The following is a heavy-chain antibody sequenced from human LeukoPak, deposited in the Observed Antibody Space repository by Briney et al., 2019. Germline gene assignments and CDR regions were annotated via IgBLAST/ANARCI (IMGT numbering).Heavy chain of an antibody. CDR2: MYYSGST. D-gene: IGHD3-10*01. CDR1: GGSISSYQ. Sequence: PSETLSLTCTVSGGSISSYQWSWIRQPPGKGLEWIGYMYYSGSTKYNPSLKSRVTISGDTSKNQFSLKLISVTAADAAVYYCAGHDYYGSGSYRWGQGTLVTVSS. J-gene: IGHJ5*02. V-gene: IGHV4-59*08. CDR3: AGHDYYGSGSYR.